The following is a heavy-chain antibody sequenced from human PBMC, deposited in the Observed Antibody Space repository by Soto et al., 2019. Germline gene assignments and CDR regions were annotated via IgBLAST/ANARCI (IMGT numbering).Heavy chain of an antibody. CDR1: GFTFSSFA. J-gene: IGHJ4*02. D-gene: IGHD1-26*01. Sequence: VGSLRLSCAASGFTFSSFALSWVRQAPGKGLEWASAISGSGDGTDYADSVKGRFTISRDNSKNTLYLQMNSLRAEDTAVYYCAREFKFPRWELLRYFDYWGQRTLVTVSS. CDR3: AREFKFPRWELLRYFDY. CDR2: ISGSGDGT. V-gene: IGHV3-23*01.